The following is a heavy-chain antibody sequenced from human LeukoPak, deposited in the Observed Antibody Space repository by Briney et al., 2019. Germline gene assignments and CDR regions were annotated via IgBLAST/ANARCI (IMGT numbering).Heavy chain of an antibody. Sequence: GGSLRLSCAASGFTVSSNYMNWVRQAPGKGLEWVSVIYSGDNTYYADSVKGRFTISRDNSKNTLYLQMNSLRAEDTAVYYCATYYDSSGYRFDYWGQGTLVTVSS. CDR3: ATYYDSSGYRFDY. CDR2: IYSGDNT. V-gene: IGHV3-53*01. D-gene: IGHD3-22*01. CDR1: GFTVSSNY. J-gene: IGHJ4*02.